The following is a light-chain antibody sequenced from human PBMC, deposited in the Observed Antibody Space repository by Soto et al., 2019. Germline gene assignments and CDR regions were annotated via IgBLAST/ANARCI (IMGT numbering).Light chain of an antibody. J-gene: IGLJ1*01. CDR1: SSDVGGYDY. V-gene: IGLV2-8*01. CDR3: SSYAGSNNYV. Sequence: QSALTQPPSASGSPGQSVTISCAGTSSDVGGYDYVSWYQQHPGEAPKLIIYEVSKRPSGVPDRFSGSKSGNTASLTVSGLQAEDEADYYCSSYAGSNNYVFGTGTK. CDR2: EVS.